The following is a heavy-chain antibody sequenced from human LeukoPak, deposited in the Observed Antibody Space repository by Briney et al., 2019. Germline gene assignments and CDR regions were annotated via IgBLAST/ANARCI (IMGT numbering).Heavy chain of an antibody. D-gene: IGHD2-2*01. CDR1: GYTFTGYY. Sequence: GASVKVSCKASGYTFTGYYMHWVRQAPGQGLEWMGWINPNSGGTNYAQKFQGWVTMTRDTSISTAYMELSRLRSDDTAVYYCARGHIVVVPAATRGAFDIWGQGTMVTVSS. J-gene: IGHJ3*02. CDR2: INPNSGGT. CDR3: ARGHIVVVPAATRGAFDI. V-gene: IGHV1-2*04.